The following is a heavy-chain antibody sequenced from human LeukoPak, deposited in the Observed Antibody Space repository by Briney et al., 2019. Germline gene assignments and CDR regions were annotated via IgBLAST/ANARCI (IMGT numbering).Heavy chain of an antibody. V-gene: IGHV3-23*01. CDR2: ISGKYETT. CDR3: AKDLYTVPGACDF. CDR1: GFSFTTYA. J-gene: IGHJ4*02. Sequence: PGGSLRLSCAASGFSFTTYAVSWVRQAPGKGLEWVSGISGKYETTYYADSVEGRFTISSDISKNTVYLEMKGLKVEDTAVYYCAKDLYTVPGACDFWGQGAPVTVSS. D-gene: IGHD6-19*01.